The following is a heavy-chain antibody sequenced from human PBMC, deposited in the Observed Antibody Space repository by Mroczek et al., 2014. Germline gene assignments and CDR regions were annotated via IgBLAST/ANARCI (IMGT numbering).Heavy chain of an antibody. CDR2: ISYDGSNK. CDR1: GFTFSSYG. J-gene: IGHJ5*02. CDR3: AKDGSPVPAANPRNWFDP. V-gene: IGHV3-30*18. D-gene: IGHD2-2*01. Sequence: QVQLVQSGGGVVQPGRSLRLSCATSGFTFSSYGMHWVRQAPGKGLEWVAVISYDGSNKYYADSVKGRFTISRDNSKNTLYLQMNSLRAEDTAVYYCAKDGSPVPAANPRNWFDPWGQGTLVHRLL.